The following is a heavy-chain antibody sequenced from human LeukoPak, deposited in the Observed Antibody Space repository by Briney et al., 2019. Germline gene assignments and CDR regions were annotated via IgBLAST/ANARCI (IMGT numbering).Heavy chain of an antibody. D-gene: IGHD1-26*01. CDR1: GFTFSSYA. Sequence: GGSLRLSCAASGFTFSSYAMSWVRQAPGKGLEWVSAISGSGGSTYYADSVKGRFTISRDNSKNTLYLQMTSLRAEDTAVYYCAKLSRPIVGATTGYWGQGTLVTVSS. J-gene: IGHJ4*02. CDR2: ISGSGGST. CDR3: AKLSRPIVGATTGY. V-gene: IGHV3-23*01.